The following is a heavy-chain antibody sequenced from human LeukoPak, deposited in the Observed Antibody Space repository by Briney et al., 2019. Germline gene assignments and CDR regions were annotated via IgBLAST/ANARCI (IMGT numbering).Heavy chain of an antibody. V-gene: IGHV4-59*11. D-gene: IGHD6-13*01. CDR3: AGTAATLVDYYYYYMDV. CDR1: GDSISSHY. J-gene: IGHJ6*03. Sequence: SETLSLTCTVSGDSISSHYWSWIRQPPGKGLERIGYIYYSGSTNYHPSLKSRVTISVDTSKNQFSLKLSSVTAADTAVYYCAGTAATLVDYYYYYMDVWGKGTTVTVSS. CDR2: IYYSGST.